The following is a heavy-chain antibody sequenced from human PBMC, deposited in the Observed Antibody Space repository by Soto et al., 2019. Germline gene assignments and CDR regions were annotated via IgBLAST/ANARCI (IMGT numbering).Heavy chain of an antibody. Sequence: QVRLVESGGGEVQPGTSLRLSCAASGFIFSSCGMHWVRQAPGKGLEWVTVIKSDGSSTYYAASVKDRFTISRDNSKNTLYLQLNSLRAEDTAVYYCAQLGLMTFSHKHYFNHWGRGTLVTVSS. CDR2: IKSDGSST. CDR1: GFIFSSCG. CDR3: AQLGLMTFSHKHYFNH. J-gene: IGHJ4*02. V-gene: IGHV3-NL1*01. D-gene: IGHD3-16*01.